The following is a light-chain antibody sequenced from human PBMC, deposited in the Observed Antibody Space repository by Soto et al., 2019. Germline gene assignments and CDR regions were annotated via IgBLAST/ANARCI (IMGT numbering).Light chain of an antibody. J-gene: IGLJ7*01. V-gene: IGLV1-40*01. Sequence: QSVLTQPPSVSGAPGQSVTLSCTGSTSNIGADYDVHWYQQIPGTAPKLLIFGNTNRPSGVPDRFSASKSGTSASLAITGLQAEDEADYYCQSYDNSLTSLVFGGGTQLTVL. CDR1: TSNIGADYD. CDR3: QSYDNSLTSLV. CDR2: GNT.